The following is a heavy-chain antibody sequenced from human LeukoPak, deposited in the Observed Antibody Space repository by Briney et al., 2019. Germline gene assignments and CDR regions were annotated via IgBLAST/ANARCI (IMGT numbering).Heavy chain of an antibody. CDR2: IYHSGST. J-gene: IGHJ5*02. CDR1: GYSISSGYY. V-gene: IGHV4-38-2*02. D-gene: IGHD3-22*01. CDR3: ARDGNYYDSSGYYYL. Sequence: SETLSLTSTVSGYSISSGYYWGWIRQPPGKGLEWIGSIYHSGSTYYNPSLKSRVTISVDTSKNQFSLKLSSVTAADTAVYYCARDGNYYDSSGYYYLWGQGTLVTVSS.